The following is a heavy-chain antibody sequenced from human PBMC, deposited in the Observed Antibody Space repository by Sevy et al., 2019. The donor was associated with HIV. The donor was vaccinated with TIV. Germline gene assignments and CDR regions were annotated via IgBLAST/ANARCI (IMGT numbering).Heavy chain of an antibody. CDR1: ALTFTRYA. Sequence: GGSLRLSCAASALTFTRYAFHWVRQAPGKGPEWLGVISYEGSNIYYGPSVKGRFTISRDNSKNTLYLQMNEMRTEDTAVYYWAKDLHPPGPVRGTNFDYWGRGTLVTVSS. CDR2: ISYEGSNI. CDR3: AKDLHPPGPVRGTNFDY. J-gene: IGHJ4*02. D-gene: IGHD1-1*01. V-gene: IGHV3-30*18.